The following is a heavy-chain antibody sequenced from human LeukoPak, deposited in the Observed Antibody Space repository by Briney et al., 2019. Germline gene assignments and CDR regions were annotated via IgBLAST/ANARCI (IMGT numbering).Heavy chain of an antibody. J-gene: IGHJ6*02. D-gene: IGHD3-9*01. Sequence: PGGSLRLSCAASGFTFSSYEMNWVRQAPGKGLEWVSYISSSGSTIYYADSLKGRFTISRDNAKNSLYLQMNSLRAEDTAVYYCARVGLLTGYYSLYYYYGMDVWGQGTTVTVSS. CDR2: ISSSGSTI. V-gene: IGHV3-48*03. CDR3: ARVGLLTGYYSLYYYYGMDV. CDR1: GFTFSSYE.